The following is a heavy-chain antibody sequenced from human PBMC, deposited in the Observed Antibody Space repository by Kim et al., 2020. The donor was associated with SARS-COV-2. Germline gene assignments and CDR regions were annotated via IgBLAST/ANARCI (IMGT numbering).Heavy chain of an antibody. Sequence: GGSLRLSCAASGFTFSSYGMHWVRQAPGKGLEWVAVISYDGSNKYYADSVKGRFTISRDNSKNTLYLQMNSLRAEDTAVYYCARDLDYSSSWYPHLIQEGNWFDPWGQGTLVTVSS. V-gene: IGHV3-33*05. J-gene: IGHJ5*02. CDR1: GFTFSSYG. CDR3: ARDLDYSSSWYPHLIQEGNWFDP. CDR2: ISYDGSNK. D-gene: IGHD6-13*01.